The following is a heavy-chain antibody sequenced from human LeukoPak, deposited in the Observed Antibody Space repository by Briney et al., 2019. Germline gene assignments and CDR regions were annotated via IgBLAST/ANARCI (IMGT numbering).Heavy chain of an antibody. D-gene: IGHD4-23*01. V-gene: IGHV3-7*01. J-gene: IGHJ4*02. CDR1: GFTFISYW. CDR3: ARESRTVVTPGIDY. Sequence: GGSLRLSCAASGFTFISYWMSWVRQAPGKGLEWVANIKQDGSEKYYVDSVKGRFTISRDNAKNSLYLQMNSLRAEDTAVYYCARESRTVVTPGIDYWGQGTLVTVSS. CDR2: IKQDGSEK.